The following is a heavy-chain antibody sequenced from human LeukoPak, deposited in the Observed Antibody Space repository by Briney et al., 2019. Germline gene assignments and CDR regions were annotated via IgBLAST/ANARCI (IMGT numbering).Heavy chain of an antibody. D-gene: IGHD3-22*01. CDR3: ASSRYYFDSSGYYPDY. CDR2: ISSSSYK. CDR1: GFTLSSYS. V-gene: IGHV3-21*01. J-gene: IGHJ4*02. Sequence: GGSLRLSCAASGFTLSSYSMNWVRQAPGKGLEWVSSISSSSYKQYADSVKGRFTISRDNAANSLYLQMNSLTAEDTAVYYCASSRYYFDSSGYYPDYWGQGTLVTVSS.